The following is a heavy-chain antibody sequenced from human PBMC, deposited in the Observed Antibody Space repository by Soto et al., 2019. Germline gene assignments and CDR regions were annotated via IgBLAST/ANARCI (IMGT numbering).Heavy chain of an antibody. CDR2: IKTKTDGETI. Sequence: GGSLRLSCAASGFTFSNAYMTWVRQAPGKGLEWVGRIKTKTDGETIDYTAAVNGRFTISRDDSKGTLYLQMNSLKTEDTAIYYCTLGLRWGYFNGMGVWGQGTTVTVSS. J-gene: IGHJ6*02. CDR3: TLGLRWGYFNGMGV. V-gene: IGHV3-15*01. CDR1: GFTFSNAY. D-gene: IGHD4-17*01.